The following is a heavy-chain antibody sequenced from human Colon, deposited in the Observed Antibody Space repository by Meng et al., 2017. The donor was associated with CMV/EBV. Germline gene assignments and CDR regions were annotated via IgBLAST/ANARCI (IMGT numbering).Heavy chain of an antibody. Sequence: QVQLLPVGAAVTTPGASVVVSCKADGYTFTSHGISWARQAPGQGLEWMGWISAYNTNTDYARKLQGRVTMTTDTSTSTAYMELSSLTFEDTSVYYCARLPCSSISCYAHPRFDPWGQGTLVTVSS. D-gene: IGHD2-2*01. CDR2: ISAYNTNT. J-gene: IGHJ5*02. V-gene: IGHV1-18*01. CDR1: GYTFTSHG. CDR3: ARLPCSSISCYAHPRFDP.